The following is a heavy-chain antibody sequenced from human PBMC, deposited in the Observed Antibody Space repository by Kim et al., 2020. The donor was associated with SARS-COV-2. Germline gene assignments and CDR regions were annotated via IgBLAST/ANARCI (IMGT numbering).Heavy chain of an antibody. CDR3: ARSLTGTRGYYYGMDV. J-gene: IGHJ6*02. Sequence: SVKVSCKASGGTFSSYAISWVRQAPGQGLEWMGGIIPIFGTANYAQKFQGRVTITADESTSTAYMELSSLRSEDTAVYYCARSLTGTRGYYYGMDVWGQGTTVTVSS. D-gene: IGHD3-9*01. V-gene: IGHV1-69*13. CDR2: IIPIFGTA. CDR1: GGTFSSYA.